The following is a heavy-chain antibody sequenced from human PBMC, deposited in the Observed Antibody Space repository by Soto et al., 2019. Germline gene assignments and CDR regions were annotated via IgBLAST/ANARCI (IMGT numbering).Heavy chain of an antibody. Sequence: GSLRLSCAASGFTFRSFTMNWVRQAPGKGLEWDSTISSNSAYIYYTDALRGRFTISRDNAKNSLHLQMNSLRAEDTAVYYCTRDASRDSSARGWFDPWGPGTLVTVSS. V-gene: IGHV3-21*01. CDR3: TRDASRDSSARGWFDP. J-gene: IGHJ5*02. CDR1: GFTFRSFT. CDR2: ISSNSAYI. D-gene: IGHD6-13*01.